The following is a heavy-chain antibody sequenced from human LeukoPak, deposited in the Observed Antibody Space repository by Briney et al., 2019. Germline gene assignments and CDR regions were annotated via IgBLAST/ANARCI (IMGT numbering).Heavy chain of an antibody. CDR3: ARVPLITYSSGWFDY. V-gene: IGHV4-30-2*01. Sequence: SETLSLTCTVSGGSISSGDYYWSWIRQPPGKGLEWIGFIHHSGSTYYNPSLKSRVTISVDRSKNQFSLNLSSVTAADTAVYYCARVPLITYSSGWFDYWGQGTLVTVSS. CDR1: GGSISSGDYY. J-gene: IGHJ4*02. D-gene: IGHD6-19*01. CDR2: IHHSGST.